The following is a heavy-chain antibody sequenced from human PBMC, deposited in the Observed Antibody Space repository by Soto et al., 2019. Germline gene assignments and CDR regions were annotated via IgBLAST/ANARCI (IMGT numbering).Heavy chain of an antibody. CDR3: AKDREVTPDAFDI. Sequence: GGSLRLSCAASGFTFSSYAMSWVLQAPGKGLEWVSAISGSGGSTYYADSVKGRFTISRDNSKNTLYLQMNSLRAEDTAVYYCAKDREVTPDAFDIWGQGTMVTVSS. D-gene: IGHD2-21*02. CDR2: ISGSGGST. J-gene: IGHJ3*02. CDR1: GFTFSSYA. V-gene: IGHV3-23*01.